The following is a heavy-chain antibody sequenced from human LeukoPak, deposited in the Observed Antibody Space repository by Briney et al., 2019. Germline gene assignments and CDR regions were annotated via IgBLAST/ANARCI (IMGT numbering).Heavy chain of an antibody. D-gene: IGHD2-2*01. CDR2: IYYTGST. CDR3: ARERCSTTTCYFDY. Sequence: PSDTLSLTCIVSGGSISSYYWSWVRQPPGQGLGWVGYIYYTGSTNYNPSLKSRVTISVDTSKNQFSLKLNSVTAADTAVYYCARERCSTTTCYFDYWGQGTLVTVSS. CDR1: GGSISSYY. J-gene: IGHJ4*02. V-gene: IGHV4-59*01.